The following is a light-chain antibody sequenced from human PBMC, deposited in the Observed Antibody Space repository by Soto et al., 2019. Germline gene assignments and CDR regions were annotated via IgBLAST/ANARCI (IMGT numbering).Light chain of an antibody. J-gene: IGKJ1*01. CDR1: QSVSGSY. Sequence: EIVLTQSPGTLSLSPGERATLSCRASQSVSGSYLAWYQQKPGQAPRLLIYGASSRATGIPDRFSGSGSGTDFTLTMSRLEPEDFAVYYCQQYVTSPWTLGQGTKVEIK. CDR3: QQYVTSPWT. CDR2: GAS. V-gene: IGKV3-20*01.